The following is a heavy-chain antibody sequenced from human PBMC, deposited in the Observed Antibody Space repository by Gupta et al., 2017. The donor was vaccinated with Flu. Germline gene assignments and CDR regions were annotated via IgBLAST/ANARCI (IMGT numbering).Heavy chain of an antibody. CDR3: VGDCCGYRGEIHY. CDR2: INGNGYTS. CDR1: GFPFDDFG. V-gene: IGHV3-20*04. D-gene: IGHD5-12*01. Sequence: EVQLVESGGRVERPGGSLRLSCAASGFPFDDFGMSWVRQGPGKGLEWVSAINGNGYTSGYAYSVKGRFTSSRDNAKTSLYLQTKSPRVEETAMEYGVGDCCGYRGEIHY. J-gene: IGHJ4*01.